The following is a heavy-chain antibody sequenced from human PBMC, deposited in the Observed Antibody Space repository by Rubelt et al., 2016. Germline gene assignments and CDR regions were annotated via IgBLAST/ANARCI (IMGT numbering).Heavy chain of an antibody. Sequence: QVQLVESGGGVVQPGRSLRLSCAASGFTFSSYGMHWVRQAPGKGLEWVAVISYDGSTKYYADSVKGRFTISRDNSKNTLYLQMNSLRAEDTAVYYCAREITPADLDWGQGTLVTVSS. CDR3: AREITPADLD. V-gene: IGHV3-30*03. CDR2: ISYDGSTK. D-gene: IGHD2-2*01. J-gene: IGHJ4*02. CDR1: GFTFSSYG.